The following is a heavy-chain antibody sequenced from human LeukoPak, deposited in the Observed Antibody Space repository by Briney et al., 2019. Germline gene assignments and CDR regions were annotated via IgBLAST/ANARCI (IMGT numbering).Heavy chain of an antibody. CDR2: IYYSGST. J-gene: IGHJ6*02. CDR3: ARDSSGWDYYYYGMDV. D-gene: IGHD6-19*01. CDR1: GGSISSYY. Sequence: SETLSLTCTVSGGSISSYYRSWIRQPPGKGLEWIGYIYYSGSTNYNPSLKSRVTISVDTSKNQFSLKLSSVTAADTAVYYCARDSSGWDYYYYGMDVWGQGTTVTVSS. V-gene: IGHV4-59*01.